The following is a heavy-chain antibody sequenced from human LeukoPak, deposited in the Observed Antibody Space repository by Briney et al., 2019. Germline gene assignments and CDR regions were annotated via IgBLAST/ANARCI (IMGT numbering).Heavy chain of an antibody. CDR1: GFTISSNY. CDR2: IYTGGST. D-gene: IGHD7-27*01. Sequence: GGSLRLSCVASGFTISSNYMSWVRQAPGKGLEWVSVIYTGGSTSYADSVKGRFTISRDSFKNTLFLQMNSLRAEDTAVYYCARASTLRTGDAHWGQGTLVTVSS. J-gene: IGHJ4*02. CDR3: ARASTLRTGDAH. V-gene: IGHV3-66*01.